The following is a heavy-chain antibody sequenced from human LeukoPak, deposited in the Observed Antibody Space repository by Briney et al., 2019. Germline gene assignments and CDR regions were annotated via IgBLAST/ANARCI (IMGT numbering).Heavy chain of an antibody. Sequence: ASVKVSCKASGYTFTSYGISWVRQAPGQGLEWMGWISAYNGNTNYAQKLQGRVTMTTDTSTSTAYMELRSLRSDDTAVYYCARGSAHYYDKPAFDYWGQGTLVTVSS. CDR3: ARGSAHYYDKPAFDY. D-gene: IGHD3-22*01. CDR1: GYTFTSYG. J-gene: IGHJ4*02. V-gene: IGHV1-18*01. CDR2: ISAYNGNT.